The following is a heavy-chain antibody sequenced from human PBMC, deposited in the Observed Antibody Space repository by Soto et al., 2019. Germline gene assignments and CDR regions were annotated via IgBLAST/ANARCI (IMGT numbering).Heavy chain of an antibody. CDR2: ISGSGGST. V-gene: IGHV3-23*01. CDR1: GFTFSSYA. Sequence: GGSLRLSCAASGFTFSSYAMGWVRQAPGKGLEWVSAISGSGGSTYHADSVKGRFTISRDNSKNTLYLQMNSLRAEDTAVYYCAKSQMPNRSGWYPYFDYWGQGTLVTSPQ. J-gene: IGHJ4*02. CDR3: AKSQMPNRSGWYPYFDY. D-gene: IGHD6-19*01.